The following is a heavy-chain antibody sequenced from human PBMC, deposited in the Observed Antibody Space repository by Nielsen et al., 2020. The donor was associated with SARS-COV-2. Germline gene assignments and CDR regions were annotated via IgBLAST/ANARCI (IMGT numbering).Heavy chain of an antibody. J-gene: IGHJ6*02. CDR2: IIPIFGTA. D-gene: IGHD4-23*01. V-gene: IGHV1-69*13. CDR1: GGTFSSYA. CDR3: ARDQSYGGNSLYYYYGMDV. Sequence: SVQVSCKASGGTFSSYAISWVRQAPGQGLEWMGGIIPIFGTANYAQKFQGRVTITADESTSTAYMELSSLRSEDTAVYYCARDQSYGGNSLYYYYGMDVWGQGTTVTVSS.